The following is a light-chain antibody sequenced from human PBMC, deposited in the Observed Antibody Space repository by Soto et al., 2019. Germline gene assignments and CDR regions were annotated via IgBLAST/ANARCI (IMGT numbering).Light chain of an antibody. J-gene: IGLJ2*01. Sequence: QSVLTQPPSASGTPGQRVTISCSGSSSNIGSNSVYWYHHLPGTAPKLLIYNNDQRPSGVPDRISGSKSGTSASLAVSGLRSRDEADYYCASWDDSLTGLVFGGGTKLTVL. CDR1: SSNIGSNS. CDR2: NND. CDR3: ASWDDSLTGLV. V-gene: IGLV1-47*02.